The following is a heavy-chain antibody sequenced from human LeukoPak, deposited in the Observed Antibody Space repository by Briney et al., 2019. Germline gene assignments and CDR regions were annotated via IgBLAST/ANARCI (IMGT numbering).Heavy chain of an antibody. Sequence: PSETLSLTCTVSGYSISSGYYWGWIRQPPGKGLEWIGSIYHSGSTYYNPSLRSRVTISVDTSKNQFSLKLSSVTAADTAVYYCARDFHYYYIEWFDPWGQGTLVTVSS. D-gene: IGHD3-22*01. V-gene: IGHV4-38-2*02. J-gene: IGHJ5*02. CDR2: IYHSGST. CDR3: ARDFHYYYIEWFDP. CDR1: GYSISSGYY.